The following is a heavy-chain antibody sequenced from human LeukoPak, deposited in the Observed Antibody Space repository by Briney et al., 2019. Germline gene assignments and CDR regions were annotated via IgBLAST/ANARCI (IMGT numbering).Heavy chain of an antibody. CDR1: GGSITSYY. D-gene: IGHD6-6*01. Sequence: SETLSLTCTVSGGSITSYYWSWIRQPPGKGLEWIGYIYYSGSTNYNPSLKSRVTISVDASKNQFSLKLSSVTAADTAVYYCARDLGYSTSSERFDWFDPWGQGTLVTVPS. J-gene: IGHJ5*02. CDR2: IYYSGST. V-gene: IGHV4-59*01. CDR3: ARDLGYSTSSERFDWFDP.